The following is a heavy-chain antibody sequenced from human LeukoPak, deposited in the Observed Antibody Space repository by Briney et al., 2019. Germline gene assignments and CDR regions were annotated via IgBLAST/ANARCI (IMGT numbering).Heavy chain of an antibody. V-gene: IGHV3-30-3*01. CDR2: ISYDGSNK. D-gene: IGHD5-18*01. CDR3: AREDTAMVMFYY. J-gene: IGHJ4*02. Sequence: PGGSLRLSCSASGFTFSSYAMHWVRQAPGKGLEWAAVISYDGSNKYYADSVKGRFTISRDNSKNTLYLQMNSLRAEDTAVYYCAREDTAMVMFYYWGQGTLVTVSS. CDR1: GFTFSSYA.